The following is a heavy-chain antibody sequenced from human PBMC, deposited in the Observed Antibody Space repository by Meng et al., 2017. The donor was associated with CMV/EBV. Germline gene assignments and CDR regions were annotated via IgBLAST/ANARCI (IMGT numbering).Heavy chain of an antibody. CDR2: ISSSGSTI. CDR1: GFTFSAYY. CDR3: AREGPRVEYYFDY. D-gene: IGHD2-8*02. J-gene: IGHJ4*02. V-gene: IGHV3-11*04. Sequence: ASGFTFSAYYTSWIRQAPGKGLEWVSYISSSGSTIYYADSVKGRFTISRDNAKNTLYLQMNSLSAEDTAVYYCAREGPRVEYYFDYWGQGTLVTVSS.